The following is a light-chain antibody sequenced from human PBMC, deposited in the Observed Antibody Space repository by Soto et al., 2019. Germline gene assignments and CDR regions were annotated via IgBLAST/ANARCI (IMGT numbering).Light chain of an antibody. Sequence: DIVMTQSPDSLAVSLGERATINCKSSQTLLSSSNNNNYLGWYQQKPRQPPKLLISWASTRQSGVPDRFSGSGSGTDFTLTLSSLQAEDVAVYYCLQFYSAPLTFGGGTKVEVK. CDR1: QTLLSSSNNNNY. CDR2: WAS. CDR3: LQFYSAPLT. J-gene: IGKJ4*01. V-gene: IGKV4-1*01.